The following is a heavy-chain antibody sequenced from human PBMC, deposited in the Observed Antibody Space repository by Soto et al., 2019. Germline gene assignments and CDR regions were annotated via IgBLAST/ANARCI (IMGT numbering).Heavy chain of an antibody. D-gene: IGHD6-19*01. CDR2: ISRSGTT. V-gene: IGHV4-4*02. J-gene: IGHJ3*01. Sequence: QVQLQESGPGLVKPSGTLSLTCAVTGGSISSSNWWTWVRQPPGEGLEWVAEISRSGTTNHKPSLKSRGSISVDKTRHEVSLNLGSVTAADTAMYYCARDSARSGVVTWGQGTMVTVSS. CDR3: ARDSARSGVVT. CDR1: GGSISSSNW.